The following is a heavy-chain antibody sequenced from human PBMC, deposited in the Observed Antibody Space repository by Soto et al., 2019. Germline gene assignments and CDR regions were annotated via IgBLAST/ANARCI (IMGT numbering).Heavy chain of an antibody. J-gene: IGHJ4*02. CDR3: ARDDYDSSGYYYVDY. Sequence: GGSLRLSCAASGFTFSSYGMHWVRQAPGKGLEWVAVFCYDVSINYFSDSLKGRFTISRDNSKKTLYLQVNSLRAEDTAVYFCARDDYDSSGYYYVDYWGQGTLVTVSS. D-gene: IGHD3-22*01. V-gene: IGHV3-33*01. CDR2: FCYDVSIN. CDR1: GFTFSSYG.